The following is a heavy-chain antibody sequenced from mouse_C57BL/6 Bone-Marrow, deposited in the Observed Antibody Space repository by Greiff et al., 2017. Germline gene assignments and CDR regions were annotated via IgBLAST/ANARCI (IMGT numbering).Heavy chain of an antibody. V-gene: IGHV3-6*01. Sequence: EVKLQESGPGLVKPSQSLSLTCSVTGYSITSGYYWNWIRQFPGNKLEWMGYIRYDGSNNYNPSLKNRISITRDTSKNQFFLKLNSVTTEDTATYYCASGGAMDYWGQGTSVTVSS. J-gene: IGHJ4*01. CDR3: ASGGAMDY. CDR2: IRYDGSN. CDR1: GYSITSGYY.